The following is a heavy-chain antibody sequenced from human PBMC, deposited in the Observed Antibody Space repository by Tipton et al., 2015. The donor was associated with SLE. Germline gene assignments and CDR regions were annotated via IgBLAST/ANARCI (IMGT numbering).Heavy chain of an antibody. CDR3: ARDQGVVPAAMSFDY. D-gene: IGHD2-2*01. J-gene: IGHJ4*02. CDR1: GFTFSSYA. V-gene: IGHV3-30*14. CDR2: ISYDGSNK. Sequence: SLRLSCAASGFTFSSYAMHWVRQAPGKGLEWVAVISYDGSNKYYADSVKGRFTISRDNSKNTLYLQMNSLRAEDTAVYYCARDQGVVPAAMSFDYWGQGTLVTVSS.